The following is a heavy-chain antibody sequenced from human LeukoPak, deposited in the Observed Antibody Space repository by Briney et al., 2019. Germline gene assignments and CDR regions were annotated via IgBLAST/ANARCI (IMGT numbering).Heavy chain of an antibody. CDR2: ISAYNGNT. CDR3: ARVFRDSSGYYGWFDP. V-gene: IGHV1-18*01. Sequence: GASVKVSCKASGYTFTSYGISWVRQAPGQGLEWMGWISAYNGNTNYAQKLQGRVTMTTDTSTSTAYMELRSLRSDDTAVYYCARVFRDSSGYYGWFDPWGQGTLVTVSS. CDR1: GYTFTSYG. D-gene: IGHD3-22*01. J-gene: IGHJ5*02.